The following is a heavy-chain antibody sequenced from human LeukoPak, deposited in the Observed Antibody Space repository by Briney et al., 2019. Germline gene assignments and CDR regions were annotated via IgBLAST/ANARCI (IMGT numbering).Heavy chain of an antibody. CDR2: IKYSGIT. V-gene: IGHV4-39*01. CDR1: GGSISSTRYY. CDR3: ARRGYGAYFYYMDV. J-gene: IGHJ6*03. Sequence: SETLSLTCTVSGGSISSTRYYWCWIRQPPGRGLEGIGSIKYSGITYDNPALNSRVTISVDTSENQFSLKLTSVTAADTAVYYCARRGYGAYFYYMDVWGKGTTVTISS. D-gene: IGHD4/OR15-4a*01.